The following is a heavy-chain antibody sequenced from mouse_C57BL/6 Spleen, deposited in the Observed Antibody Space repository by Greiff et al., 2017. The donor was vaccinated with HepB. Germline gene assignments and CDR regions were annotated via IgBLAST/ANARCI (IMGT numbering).Heavy chain of an antibody. V-gene: IGHV1-72*01. Sequence: QQSCKASGYTFPSYWMHWVKQRPGRGLEWIGRIDPNSGGTKYNEKFKSKATLTVDKPSSTAYMQLSSLTSEDSAVYYCARGDYYGSSWYFDVWGTGTTVTVSS. J-gene: IGHJ1*03. CDR2: IDPNSGGT. CDR3: ARGDYYGSSWYFDV. D-gene: IGHD1-1*01. CDR1: GYTFPSYW.